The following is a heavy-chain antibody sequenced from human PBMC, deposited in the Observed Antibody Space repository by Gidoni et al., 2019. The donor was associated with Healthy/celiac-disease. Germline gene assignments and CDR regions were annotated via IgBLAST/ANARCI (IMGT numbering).Heavy chain of an antibody. CDR2: IWYDGSNK. V-gene: IGHV3-33*01. J-gene: IGHJ4*02. D-gene: IGHD2-21*01. CDR1: GCHCSSYG. CDR3: AREGVAYCGGDCYFFDY. Sequence: QVQLVESGGGVVQPGRSLRLSCAASGCHCSSYGMHWVRQAPGKGLEWVAVIWYDGSNKYYADSVKGRFTISRDNSKNTLYLQMNSLRAEDTAVYYCAREGVAYCGGDCYFFDYWGQGTLVTVSS.